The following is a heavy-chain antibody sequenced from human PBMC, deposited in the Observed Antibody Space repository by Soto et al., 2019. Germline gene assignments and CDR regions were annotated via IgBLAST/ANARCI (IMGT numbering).Heavy chain of an antibody. CDR1: GGSISSGGYY. J-gene: IGHJ6*02. V-gene: IGHV4-31*03. Sequence: QVQLQESGPGLVKPSQTLSLTCTVSGGSISSGGYYWSWIRQHPGQGLEWIGYIYYSGSTYYNPSLKSRVTISVDTSKNQFSLKLSSVTAADTDVYYCARDTPTTMTTDYYYGMDVWGQGTTVTVSS. CDR2: IYYSGST. CDR3: ARDTPTTMTTDYYYGMDV. D-gene: IGHD4-17*01.